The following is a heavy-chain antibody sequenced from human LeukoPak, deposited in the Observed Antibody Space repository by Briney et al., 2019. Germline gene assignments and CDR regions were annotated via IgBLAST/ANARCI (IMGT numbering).Heavy chain of an antibody. J-gene: IGHJ4*02. CDR3: ARTGGSYPYYFEY. V-gene: IGHV3-48*03. CDR2: ISSSGSTI. D-gene: IGHD1-26*01. Sequence: GGSLRLSCAASGFIFRSYEMNWVRQAPGKGLEWVSYISSSGSTIHYADSVKGRFTLSRDNAKNSLYLQMNSQRAEDTAVYYCARTGGSYPYYFEYWGQGTLVTVSS. CDR1: GFIFRSYE.